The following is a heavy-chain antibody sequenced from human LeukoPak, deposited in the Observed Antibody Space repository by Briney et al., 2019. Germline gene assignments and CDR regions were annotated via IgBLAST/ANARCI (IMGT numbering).Heavy chain of an antibody. CDR3: TTGLYYYDLVDY. V-gene: IGHV3-15*01. CDR1: GFTFSSYA. J-gene: IGHJ4*02. CDR2: IKSKTDGGTT. Sequence: GGSLRLSCAASGFTFSSYAMSWVRQAPGKGLEWVGRIKSKTDGGTTDYAAPVKGRFTISRDDSKNTLYLQMNSLKTEDTAVYYCTTGLYYYDLVDYWGQGTLVTVSS. D-gene: IGHD3-22*01.